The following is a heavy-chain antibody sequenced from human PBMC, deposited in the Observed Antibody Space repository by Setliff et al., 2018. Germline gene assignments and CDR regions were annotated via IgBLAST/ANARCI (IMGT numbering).Heavy chain of an antibody. V-gene: IGHV3-15*02. CDR3: ATGARGDV. CDR2: IKSKTDGGTI. CDR1: GFTFSNAY. J-gene: IGHJ6*04. Sequence: SGGSLRPPGGSLRLSCAASGFTFSNAYMSWVRQAPGKGREWVGRIKSKTDGGTIEYAAPVKGRFSISRDDSESTLYLQMNSLKTEDTAVYYCATGARGDVWGKGTTVTVSS.